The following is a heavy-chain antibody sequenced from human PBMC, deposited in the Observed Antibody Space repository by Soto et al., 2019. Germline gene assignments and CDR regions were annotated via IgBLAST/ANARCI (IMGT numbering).Heavy chain of an antibody. CDR2: IMPIFRTP. D-gene: IGHD2-2*01. Sequence: QVQLDQSGAEVKKPGSSVKLSCKASGGTFSNSAISWVRQAPGQGLEWMGGIMPIFRTPDYAQKFQARVTITADESTSTAYMELSGLKPDDKDVYYCARDKDRLQLGGNYYYILDVWGQGTTVTASS. CDR3: ARDKDRLQLGGNYYYILDV. J-gene: IGHJ6*02. V-gene: IGHV1-69*12. CDR1: GGTFSNSA.